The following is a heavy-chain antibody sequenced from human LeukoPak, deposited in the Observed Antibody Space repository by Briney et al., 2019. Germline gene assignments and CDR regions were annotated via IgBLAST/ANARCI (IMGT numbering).Heavy chain of an antibody. CDR2: IYSGGST. J-gene: IGHJ4*02. CDR3: ARWRGYTTPYYFDY. Sequence: PGGSLRLSCAASGFTVSSNCMTWVRQAPGKGLEWVSVIYSGGSTYYADSVKARFTISRDNSKNTLYLQMNSLRAEDTAVYYCARWRGYTTPYYFDYWGQGTLVTVSS. D-gene: IGHD5-18*01. CDR1: GFTVSSNC. V-gene: IGHV3-66*01.